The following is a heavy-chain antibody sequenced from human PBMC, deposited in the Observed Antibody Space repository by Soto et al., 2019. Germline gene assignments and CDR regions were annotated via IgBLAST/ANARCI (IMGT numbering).Heavy chain of an antibody. V-gene: IGHV4-59*08. CDR3: ARHSSLWFGELLPPYFDY. Sequence: SETLSLTCTVSGGSISSYYWSWIRQPPGKGLEWIGYIYYSGSTNYNPSLKSRVTISVDTSKNQFSLKLSSVTAADTAVYYCARHSSLWFGELLPPYFDYWGQGTLVTVS. CDR1: GGSISSYY. CDR2: IYYSGST. J-gene: IGHJ4*02. D-gene: IGHD3-10*01.